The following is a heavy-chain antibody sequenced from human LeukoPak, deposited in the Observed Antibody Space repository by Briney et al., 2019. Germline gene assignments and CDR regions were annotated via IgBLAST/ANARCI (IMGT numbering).Heavy chain of an antibody. J-gene: IGHJ3*02. V-gene: IGHV3-23*01. CDR3: ARDHRRESIAAAGSPFVGAFDI. D-gene: IGHD6-13*01. Sequence: GGSLRLSCAASGFTFSSYAMSWVRQAPGKGLEWVSAISGSGGSTYYADSVKGRFTISRDNSKNTLYLQMNSLRAEDTAVYYCARDHRRESIAAAGSPFVGAFDIWGQGTMVTVSS. CDR1: GFTFSSYA. CDR2: ISGSGGST.